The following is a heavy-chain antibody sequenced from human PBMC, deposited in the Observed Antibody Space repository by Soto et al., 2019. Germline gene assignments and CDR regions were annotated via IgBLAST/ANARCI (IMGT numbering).Heavy chain of an antibody. CDR3: ARPRRDGYKAGWYFDL. J-gene: IGHJ2*01. Sequence: QVQLVQSGAEVKKPGSSVKVSCKASGGTFSSYAISWVRQAPGQGLEWMGGIIPIFGTANYAQKFQGRVTITADESTRTAYRELSSLRSEDTAVYYCARPRRDGYKAGWYFDLWGRGTLVTVSS. CDR1: GGTFSSYA. V-gene: IGHV1-69*12. CDR2: IIPIFGTA. D-gene: IGHD5-12*01.